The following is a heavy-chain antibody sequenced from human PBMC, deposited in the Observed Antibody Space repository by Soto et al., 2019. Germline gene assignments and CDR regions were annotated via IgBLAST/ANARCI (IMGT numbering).Heavy chain of an antibody. J-gene: IGHJ6*02. CDR1: GGTFSSYA. Sequence: QVQLVQSGAEVKKPGSSVKVSCKASGGTFSSYAISWVRQAPGQGLEWMGGIIPIFGTANYAQKFQGRVTITADESTSTAYMDLSSLRSEDTAVYYCARDLDSNYAYDYYGMDVWGQGTTVTVSS. CDR3: ARDLDSNYAYDYYGMDV. D-gene: IGHD4-4*01. V-gene: IGHV1-69*01. CDR2: IIPIFGTA.